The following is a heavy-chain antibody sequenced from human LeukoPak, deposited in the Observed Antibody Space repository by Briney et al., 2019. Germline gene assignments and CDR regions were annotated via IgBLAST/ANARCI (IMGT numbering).Heavy chain of an antibody. J-gene: IGHJ4*02. CDR1: GGSISSYY. V-gene: IGHV4-59*01. CDR3: ARGYYGSGSERRYYDY. CDR2: INYSGNT. Sequence: SETLSLTCTVSGGSISSYYWSWIRQPPGKGLEWIGYINYSGNTNYNPSLKSRVTISVDTSKNQFSLKLSSVTAADTAVYYCARGYYGSGSERRYYDYWGQGTLVTVSS. D-gene: IGHD3-10*01.